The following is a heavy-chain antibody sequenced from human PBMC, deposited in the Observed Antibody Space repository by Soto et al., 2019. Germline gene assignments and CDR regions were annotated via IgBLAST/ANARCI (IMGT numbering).Heavy chain of an antibody. Sequence: GGSLRLSCAASGFAFSDAWMSLFRHSPGKGLDWVGRIKSKSDGGTTEYAAPVRGRFTISRDDSKNTLYLQMNSLKTEDTAVYYCTTDLWRIAVVVGSTGYFNPWGQGTPVTVSS. J-gene: IGHJ5*02. CDR3: TTDLWRIAVVVGSTGYFNP. V-gene: IGHV3-15*01. CDR1: GFAFSDAW. D-gene: IGHD2-15*01. CDR2: IKSKSDGGTT.